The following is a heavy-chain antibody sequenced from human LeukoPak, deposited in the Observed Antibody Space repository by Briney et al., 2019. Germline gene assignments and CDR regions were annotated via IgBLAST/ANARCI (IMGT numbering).Heavy chain of an antibody. D-gene: IGHD5-12*01. CDR1: GFTFSDHY. CDR3: VRDGHSGNEDAFDL. Sequence: GGSLRLSCAASGFTFSDHYMAWVRKAPGKGLGWVSDISSSSTTIYYADSVKGRFTISRDNVNNSLHLQMNSLRDEDTAVYYCVRDGHSGNEDAFDLWGQGTTVIVSS. V-gene: IGHV3-48*02. J-gene: IGHJ3*01. CDR2: ISSSSTTI.